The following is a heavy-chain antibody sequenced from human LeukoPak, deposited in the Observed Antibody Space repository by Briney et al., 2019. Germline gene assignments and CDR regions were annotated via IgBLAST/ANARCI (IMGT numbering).Heavy chain of an antibody. D-gene: IGHD5-18*01. V-gene: IGHV1-69*05. CDR1: GGTFSSYA. CDR2: IIPIFGTA. Sequence: SVKVSCKASGGTFSSYAISWVRQAPGQGLEWMGRIIPIFGTANYAQRFQGRVTITTDESTSTAYMELSSLRSEDTAVYYCASLGGYSYGLGLTCWGQGTLVTVSS. CDR3: ASLGGYSYGLGLTC. J-gene: IGHJ4*02.